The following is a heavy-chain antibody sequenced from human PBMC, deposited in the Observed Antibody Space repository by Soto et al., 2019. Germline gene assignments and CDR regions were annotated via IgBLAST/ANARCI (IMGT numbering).Heavy chain of an antibody. CDR3: ARGYSSEVGRPSYYYYGMDV. CDR1: GYTFNSYG. J-gene: IGHJ6*02. Sequence: ASGKGSCKASGYTFNSYGISWVRQAHGQGLEWMGWISAYNGNTKYAQKVQGRVTMTTDTSTSTAYMELSSLRSEDTAVYYCARGYSSEVGRPSYYYYGMDVWGQGTTVTVSS. CDR2: ISAYNGNT. V-gene: IGHV1-18*01. D-gene: IGHD6-19*01.